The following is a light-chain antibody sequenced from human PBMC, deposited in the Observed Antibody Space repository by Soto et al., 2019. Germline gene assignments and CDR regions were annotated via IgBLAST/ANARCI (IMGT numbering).Light chain of an antibody. CDR1: QSVSRSY. CDR3: QQRSNWPQLT. CDR2: DAS. V-gene: IGKV3-11*01. Sequence: EIVLAQSPATLSLSPGDRATLSCGASQSVSRSYLAWYQQKPGLAPRLIIYDASTRATGIPARFSGSGAGTDFTLTISSLEPEDFAVYYCQQRSNWPQLTFGGGTKV. J-gene: IGKJ4*01.